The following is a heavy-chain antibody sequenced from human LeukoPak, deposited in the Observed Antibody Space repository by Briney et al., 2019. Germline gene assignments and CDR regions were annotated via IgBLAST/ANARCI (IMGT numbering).Heavy chain of an antibody. V-gene: IGHV3-30*03. J-gene: IGHJ4*02. CDR1: GFPSSSYG. Sequence: PGGSLRLSCAASGFPSSSYGMHWVRQAPGKGLEWVAVLSYDGSNEYYADSVKGRFTISRDNSKNTLYLQMNSLRSEDTAVYYCAGSWFYRDYFEYWGQGTLVTVSS. CDR3: AGSWFYRDYFEY. D-gene: IGHD3-10*01. CDR2: LSYDGSNE.